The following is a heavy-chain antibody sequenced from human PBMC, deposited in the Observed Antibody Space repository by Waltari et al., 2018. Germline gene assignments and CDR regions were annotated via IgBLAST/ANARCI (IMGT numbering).Heavy chain of an antibody. D-gene: IGHD3-3*01. CDR2: ISSSSSYI. CDR1: GFTCSSYS. V-gene: IGHV3-21*01. J-gene: IGHJ6*02. CDR3: ARGDFWSGPPMDV. Sequence: EVQLVESGGGLVKPGGSLRLSCAASGFTCSSYSLNWVRQAPGKGLEWVSSISSSSSYIYYADSVKGRFTISRDNAKNSLYLQMNSLRAEDTAVYYCARGDFWSGPPMDVWGQGTTVTVSS.